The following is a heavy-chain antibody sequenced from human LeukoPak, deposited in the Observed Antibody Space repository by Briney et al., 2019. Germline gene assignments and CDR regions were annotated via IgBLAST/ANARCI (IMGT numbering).Heavy chain of an antibody. CDR2: IYTSGST. CDR3: ARDWDMEKFDY. CDR1: GGSISSYY. D-gene: IGHD2-15*01. V-gene: IGHV4-4*07. J-gene: IGHJ4*02. Sequence: SETLSLTCTVSGGSISSYYWSWIRQPAGKGLEWIGRIYTSGSTNYNPSLKSRVTISVDTSKNQFSLRLRSVTAADTAVYYCARDWDMEKFDYWGQGTLVTVPS.